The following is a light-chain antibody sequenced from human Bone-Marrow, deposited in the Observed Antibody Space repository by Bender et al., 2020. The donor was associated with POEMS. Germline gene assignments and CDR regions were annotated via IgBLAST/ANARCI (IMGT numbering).Light chain of an antibody. V-gene: IGLV1-44*01. CDR2: NNS. CDR1: SSQFGSYP. Sequence: QSVLTQPPSASGTPGQRVTISCSGSSSQFGSYPVNWYPQLPAAAPKLVIFNNSQRPSGVPDRFSGSNSVTSASLAMSGFLSDDEADFHWATWDDSLNGWVFGGVTKLTVL. J-gene: IGLJ3*02. CDR3: ATWDDSLNGWV.